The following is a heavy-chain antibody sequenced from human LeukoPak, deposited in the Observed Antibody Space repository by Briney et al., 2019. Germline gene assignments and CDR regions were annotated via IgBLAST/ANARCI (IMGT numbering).Heavy chain of an antibody. CDR3: AKITMVRGAQHGMDV. CDR2: ISYDGSNK. CDR1: GFTFSSYG. D-gene: IGHD3-10*01. V-gene: IGHV3-30*18. Sequence: GGSLRLSCAASGFTFSSYGMHWVRQAPGKGLEWVAVISYDGSNKYYADSVKGRFTISRDNSKNTLYLQMSSLRAEDTAVYYCAKITMVRGAQHGMDVWGQGTTVTVSS. J-gene: IGHJ6*02.